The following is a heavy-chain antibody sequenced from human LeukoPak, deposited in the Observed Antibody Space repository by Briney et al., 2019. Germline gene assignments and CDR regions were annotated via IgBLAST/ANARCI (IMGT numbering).Heavy chain of an antibody. CDR3: GRGSGDIDY. J-gene: IGHJ4*02. CDR1: GFTFSSYW. CDR2: INQDGTEK. Sequence: GGSLRLSCAASGFTFSSYWMSWVRQAPGKGLEWVASINQDGTEKHYVDSVKGRFTISRDNVKNSLFLQMNSLRAEDTAVYYCGRGSGDIDYWGQGTLVTVSS. V-gene: IGHV3-7*04. D-gene: IGHD3-3*01.